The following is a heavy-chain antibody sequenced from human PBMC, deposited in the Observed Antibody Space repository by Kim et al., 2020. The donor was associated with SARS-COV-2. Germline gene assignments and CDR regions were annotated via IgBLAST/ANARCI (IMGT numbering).Heavy chain of an antibody. J-gene: IGHJ5*02. CDR2: IYYSGST. Sequence: SETLSLTCTVSGGSISSSSYYWGWIRQPPGKGLEWIGSIYYSGSTYYNPSLKSRVTISVDTSKNQFSLKLSSVTAADTAVYYCARHVEQQLVLLPFDPWGQGTLVTVSS. CDR1: GGSISSSSYY. V-gene: IGHV4-39*01. CDR3: ARHVEQQLVLLPFDP. D-gene: IGHD6-13*01.